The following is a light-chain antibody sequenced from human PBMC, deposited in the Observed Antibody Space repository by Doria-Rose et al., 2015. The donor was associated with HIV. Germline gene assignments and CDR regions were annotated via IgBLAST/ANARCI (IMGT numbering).Light chain of an antibody. CDR2: DVS. CDR3: CSYAGSSTFLA. CDR1: SSDVGGYNY. Sequence: GSPGQSITISCTGTSSDVGGYNYVSWYQQHPGKAPKLMIYDVSKRPSGASNRFSGSKSGNTASLTISRLQAEDEADYYCCSYAGSSTFLAFGGGTKLTGL. J-gene: IGLJ2*01. V-gene: IGLV2-23*02.